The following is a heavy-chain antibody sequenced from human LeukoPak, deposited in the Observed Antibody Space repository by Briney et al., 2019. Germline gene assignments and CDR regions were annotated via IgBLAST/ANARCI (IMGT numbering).Heavy chain of an antibody. J-gene: IGHJ6*03. CDR3: ARRAKYGSGSYYRYYYYYYRDV. D-gene: IGHD3-10*01. Sequence: ASVKVSCKASGYTFTSYDINWVRQATGQGLEWMGWMNPNSGNTGYAQKFQGRVTMTRNTSISTAYMELSSLRSEDTAVYYCARRAKYGSGSYYRYYYYYYRDVWGKGTTVTVSS. CDR1: GYTFTSYD. V-gene: IGHV1-8*01. CDR2: MNPNSGNT.